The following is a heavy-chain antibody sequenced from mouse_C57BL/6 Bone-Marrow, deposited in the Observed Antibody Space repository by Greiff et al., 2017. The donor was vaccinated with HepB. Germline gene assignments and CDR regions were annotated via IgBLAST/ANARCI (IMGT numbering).Heavy chain of an antibody. CDR2: IDPSDSYT. Sequence: QVQLKQPGAELVMPGASVKLSCKASGYTFTSYWMHWVKQRPGQGLEWIGEIDPSDSYTNYNQKFKGKSTLTVDKSSSTAYMQLSSLTSEDSAVYYCARDDYEDYFDYWGQGTTLTVSS. J-gene: IGHJ2*01. D-gene: IGHD2-4*01. CDR1: GYTFTSYW. V-gene: IGHV1-69*01. CDR3: ARDDYEDYFDY.